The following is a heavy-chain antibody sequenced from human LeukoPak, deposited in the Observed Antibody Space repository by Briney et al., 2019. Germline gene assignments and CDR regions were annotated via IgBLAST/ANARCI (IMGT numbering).Heavy chain of an antibody. V-gene: IGHV5-51*01. CDR1: GYNFTSSW. CDR2: IYPGDSES. J-gene: IGHJ4*02. CDR3: AVSSSGWYRVDY. Sequence: GESLRVSCKGSGYNFTSSWISWVRQMPGKGLEWMGIIYPGDSESRYSPSFQDQVIISADKSISTAYLQWNSLKASDTAMYYCAVSSSGWYRVDYWGQGTLVTVSS. D-gene: IGHD6-19*01.